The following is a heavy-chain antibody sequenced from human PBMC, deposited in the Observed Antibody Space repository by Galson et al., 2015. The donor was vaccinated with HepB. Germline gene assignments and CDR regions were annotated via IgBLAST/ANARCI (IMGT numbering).Heavy chain of an antibody. CDR2: INHSGST. D-gene: IGHD6-6*01. CDR1: GGSFSGYY. J-gene: IGHJ5*02. CDR3: ARADGSSSRWFDP. V-gene: IGHV4-34*01. Sequence: LSLTCAVYGGSFSGYYWSWIRQPPGKGLEWIGEINHSGSTNYNPSLKSRVTISVDTSKNQFSLKLSSVTAADTAVYYCARADGSSSRWFDPWGQGTLVTVSS.